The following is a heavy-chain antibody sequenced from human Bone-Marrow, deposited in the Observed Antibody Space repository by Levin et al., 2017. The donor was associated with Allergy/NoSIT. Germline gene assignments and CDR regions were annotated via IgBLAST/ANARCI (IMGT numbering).Heavy chain of an antibody. V-gene: IGHV6-1*01. CDR2: TYYRSKWYN. D-gene: IGHD5-18*01. CDR3: ARTPGYSYGPFDY. J-gene: IGHJ4*02. Sequence: SQTLSLTCGCSWDSVFNASATWNWIRQSPSRGLEWLGRTYYRSKWYNDYAVSVKSRITINSDTSKNQFSLQLNSVTPEDTAVYYCARTPGYSYGPFDYWGQGTLVTVSS. CDR1: WDSVFNASAT.